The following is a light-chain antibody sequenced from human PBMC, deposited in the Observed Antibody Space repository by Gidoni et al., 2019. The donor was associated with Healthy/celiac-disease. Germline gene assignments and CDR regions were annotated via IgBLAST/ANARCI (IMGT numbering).Light chain of an antibody. CDR2: AAS. CDR1: QSISSY. J-gene: IGKJ1*01. CDR3: QQRYSTPRWT. V-gene: IGKV1-39*01. Sequence: DIQMTQSPSSLSASLGDRVTLTCRASQSISSYLNWYQQKPGKAPNRLIYAASSWQSRVTSRCSSSGAGTDFTLTISSLQPEDVATYYCQQRYSTPRWTFGQGTKVEIK.